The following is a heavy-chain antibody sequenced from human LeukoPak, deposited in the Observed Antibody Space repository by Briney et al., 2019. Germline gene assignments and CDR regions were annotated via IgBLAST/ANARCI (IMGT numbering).Heavy chain of an antibody. D-gene: IGHD1-26*01. J-gene: IGHJ6*03. CDR1: GGSISSYY. Sequence: SETLSLTCTVSGGSISSYYWSWIRQPPGKGLEWIGYIYTSGSTNYNPSLKSRVTISVDTSKNQFSLKLSSVTAADTAVYYCARLGSAPAEYYYYYYMDVWGKGTTATVSS. CDR2: IYTSGST. CDR3: ARLGSAPAEYYYYYYMDV. V-gene: IGHV4-4*09.